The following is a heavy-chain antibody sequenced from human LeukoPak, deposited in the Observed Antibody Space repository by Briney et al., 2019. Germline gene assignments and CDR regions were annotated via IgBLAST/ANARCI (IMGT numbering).Heavy chain of an antibody. CDR3: AKDSPYYYDSSGPDAFDI. Sequence: PGGSLRLSCAASGFTVSSNYMSWVRQAPGKGLEWVSAISGSGGSTYYADSVKGRFTISRDNSKNTLYLQMNSLRAEDTAVYYCAKDSPYYYDSSGPDAFDIWGQGTVVTVSS. CDR2: ISGSGGST. V-gene: IGHV3-23*01. CDR1: GFTVSSNY. D-gene: IGHD3-22*01. J-gene: IGHJ3*02.